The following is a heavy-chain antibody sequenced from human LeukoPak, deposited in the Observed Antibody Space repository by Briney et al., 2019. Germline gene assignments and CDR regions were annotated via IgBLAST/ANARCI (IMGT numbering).Heavy chain of an antibody. J-gene: IGHJ6*03. D-gene: IGHD3-22*01. CDR1: GFTFDDYA. CDR3: AKDIYYDSSSYMDV. V-gene: IGHV3-43D*04. CDR2: ISWDGGST. Sequence: PGGSLRLSRAASGFTFDDYAMHWVRQAPGKGLEWVSLISWDGGSTYYADSVKGRFTISRDNSKNSLYLQMNSLRAEDTALYYCAKDIYYDSSSYMDVWGKGTTVTVSS.